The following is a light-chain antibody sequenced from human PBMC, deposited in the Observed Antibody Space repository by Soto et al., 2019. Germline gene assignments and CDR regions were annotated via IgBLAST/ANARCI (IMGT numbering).Light chain of an antibody. CDR2: DAS. V-gene: IGKV1-5*01. CDR1: QTISNW. Sequence: DNQMTQSPSTLSASVGDRVTITCRASQTISNWLAWYQQKPGKAPNLLIYDASSLQSGVPSRFSGSGSGTEFTLTISTLQPDDSATYYCQQYHTYRTFGQGTKVEIK. J-gene: IGKJ1*01. CDR3: QQYHTYRT.